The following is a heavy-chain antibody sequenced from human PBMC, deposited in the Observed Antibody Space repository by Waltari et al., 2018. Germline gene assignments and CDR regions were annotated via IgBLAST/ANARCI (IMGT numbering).Heavy chain of an antibody. Sequence: QPQLQESGPGLVKPSEHLSLPRTVSGGSISSSRYYWGWIRHPPGKGLDWIGSIYYSGSTYYNPSLKSRVTISVDTSKNQFSLKLSSVTAADTAVYYCARDRTYDFWSGYDLNWFDPWGQGTLVTVSS. CDR1: GGSISSSRYY. V-gene: IGHV4-39*07. CDR3: ARDRTYDFWSGYDLNWFDP. J-gene: IGHJ5*02. D-gene: IGHD3-3*01. CDR2: IYYSGST.